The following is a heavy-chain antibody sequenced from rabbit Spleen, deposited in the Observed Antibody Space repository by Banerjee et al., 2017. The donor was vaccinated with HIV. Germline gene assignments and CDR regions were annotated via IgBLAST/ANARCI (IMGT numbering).Heavy chain of an antibody. J-gene: IGHJ6*01. CDR2: IDTGSSGFT. CDR1: GFSFSAGYY. Sequence: QSLEESGGDLVKPGASLTLTCIASGFSFSAGYYMCWVRQAPGKGLEWIACIDTGSSGFTYFASWAKGRFTISKTSSTTVTLQMTSLTAADTATYFCARDTSSSFSSYGMDLWGPGTLVTVS. D-gene: IGHD1-1*01. CDR3: ARDTSSSFSSYGMDL. V-gene: IGHV1S40*01.